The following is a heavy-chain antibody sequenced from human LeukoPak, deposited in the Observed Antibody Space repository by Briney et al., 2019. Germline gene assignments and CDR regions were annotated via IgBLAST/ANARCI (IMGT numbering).Heavy chain of an antibody. CDR3: ARSHDYTNYVGP. D-gene: IGHD4-11*01. Sequence: ASVKVSSKPSVYSSTAFHIHWVPQAPGHGLEWMGLINPDGGGTIFAQRFQGMDTMSRDTPISTAYMSLSSLRSDDTAVYYCARSHDYTNYVGPWGQGTLVTVSS. J-gene: IGHJ5*02. CDR2: INPDGGGT. CDR1: VYSSTAFH. V-gene: IGHV1-2*02.